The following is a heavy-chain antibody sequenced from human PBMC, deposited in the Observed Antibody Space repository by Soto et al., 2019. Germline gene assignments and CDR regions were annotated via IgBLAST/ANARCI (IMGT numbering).Heavy chain of an antibody. CDR2: ISYDGSNK. Sequence: GGSLRLSCAASGFTFSSYAMHWVRQAPGKGLEWVAVISYDGSNKYYADSVKGRFTISRDNSKNTLYLQMNSLRAEDTAVYYCARDTASGSMEQLPDVAWFDPWGQGTLVTVSS. J-gene: IGHJ5*02. CDR1: GFTFSSYA. CDR3: ARDTASGSMEQLPDVAWFDP. D-gene: IGHD6-13*01. V-gene: IGHV3-30-3*01.